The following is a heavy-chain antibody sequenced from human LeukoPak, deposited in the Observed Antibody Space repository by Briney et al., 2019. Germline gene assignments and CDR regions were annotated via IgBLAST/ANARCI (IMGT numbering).Heavy chain of an antibody. CDR2: IKQDGSEK. J-gene: IGHJ4*02. V-gene: IGHV3-7*01. D-gene: IGHD6-13*01. CDR1: GFTFSSYW. Sequence: PGGSLRLSCAASGFTFSSYWMSWVRQAPGKGLEWVANIKQDGSEKYYVDSVKGRFTISRDNAKNSLYLQMNSLRAEDTAVYYCARDRNVKQQLLRVFDYWGQGTLVTVSS. CDR3: ARDRNVKQQLLRVFDY.